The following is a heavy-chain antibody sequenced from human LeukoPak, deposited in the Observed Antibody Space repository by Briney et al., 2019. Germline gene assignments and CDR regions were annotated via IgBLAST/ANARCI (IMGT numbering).Heavy chain of an antibody. CDR3: AKEDRITVAAHRRAFDY. CDR1: GFTFSSYA. CDR2: ISGSGGST. V-gene: IGHV3-23*01. D-gene: IGHD6-19*01. Sequence: GGSLRLSCAASGFTFSSYAMSWVRQAPGKGLEWVSAISGSGGSTYYADSVRGRFTISRDNSKNTLYLQMNSLRAEDTAVYYCAKEDRITVAAHRRAFDYWGQGTLVTVSS. J-gene: IGHJ4*02.